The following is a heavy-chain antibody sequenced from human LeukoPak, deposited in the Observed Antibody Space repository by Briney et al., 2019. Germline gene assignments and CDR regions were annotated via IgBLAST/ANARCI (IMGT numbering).Heavy chain of an antibody. J-gene: IGHJ4*02. CDR1: GFTFSSYA. Sequence: GGSLRLSCAASGFTFSSYAMSWVRQAPGKGLEWVSAISGSGGSTYNADSVKGRFTISRDNSKNTLYLQMNSLRADDTAVCYCARGGFDWLLDYWGQGTQVTVSS. V-gene: IGHV3-23*01. CDR2: ISGSGGST. CDR3: ARGGFDWLLDY. D-gene: IGHD3-9*01.